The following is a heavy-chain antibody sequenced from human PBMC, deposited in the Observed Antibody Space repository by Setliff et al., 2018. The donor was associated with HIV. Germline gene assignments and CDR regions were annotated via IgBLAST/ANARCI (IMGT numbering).Heavy chain of an antibody. J-gene: IGHJ3*02. D-gene: IGHD3-3*01. CDR2: IYYSGST. V-gene: IGHV4-31*03. CDR3: ARDRSRYTFWTGYGDAFDI. Sequence: SETLSLTCTVSGDSITSGGYFWSWIRQHPGKGLEWIGHIYYSGSTYYNPSLKSRVTISVDTSKNQFSLKLSSVTAADTAVYYCARDRSRYTFWTGYGDAFDIWGQGAMVTVSS. CDR1: GDSITSGGYF.